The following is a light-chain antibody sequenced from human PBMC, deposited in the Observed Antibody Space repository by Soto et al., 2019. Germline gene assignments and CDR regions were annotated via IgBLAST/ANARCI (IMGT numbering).Light chain of an antibody. CDR2: AAS. CDR3: LQHNTYPWT. Sequence: DIQMTQSPSSLSASVGDRVIITCRASQGIRKDLGWYQQKAGKAPKRLIYAASSLQSGVPSRFSGSGSGTEFTLTISCLQPEDFATYYCLQHNTYPWTVGEGTKVEIK. V-gene: IGKV1-17*01. J-gene: IGKJ1*01. CDR1: QGIRKD.